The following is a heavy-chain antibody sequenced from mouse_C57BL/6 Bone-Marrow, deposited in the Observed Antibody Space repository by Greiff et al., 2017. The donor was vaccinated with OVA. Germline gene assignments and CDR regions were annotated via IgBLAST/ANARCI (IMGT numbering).Heavy chain of an antibody. CDR3: AYGGNYDAMDY. Sequence: EVQVVESGGGLVKPGGSLKLSCAASGFTFSSYAMSWVRQTPEKRLEWVATISDGGSYTYYPDNVKGRFTISRDNAKNNLYLQMSHLKSEDTAMYYCAYGGNYDAMDYWGQGTSVTVSS. J-gene: IGHJ4*01. CDR1: GFTFSSYA. CDR2: ISDGGSYT. V-gene: IGHV5-4*01. D-gene: IGHD1-1*02.